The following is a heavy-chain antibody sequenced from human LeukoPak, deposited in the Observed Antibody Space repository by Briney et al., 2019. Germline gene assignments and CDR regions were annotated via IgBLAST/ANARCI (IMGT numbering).Heavy chain of an antibody. J-gene: IGHJ3*02. Sequence: GASVKVSCKASGYTFTSYYMHWVRQAPGQGLEWMGIINPSGGSTSYAQKFQGRVTMTRDTSTSTVYMELSSLRSEDAAVCYCARHYDSSGYYWGVDAFDIWGQGTMVTVSS. CDR2: INPSGGST. D-gene: IGHD3-22*01. CDR1: GYTFTSYY. V-gene: IGHV1-46*01. CDR3: ARHYDSSGYYWGVDAFDI.